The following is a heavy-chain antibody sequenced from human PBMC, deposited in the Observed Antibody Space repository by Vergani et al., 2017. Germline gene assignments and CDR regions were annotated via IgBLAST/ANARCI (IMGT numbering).Heavy chain of an antibody. D-gene: IGHD6-19*01. CDR1: GGTFSSYS. CDR2: IIPMFGTT. V-gene: IGHV1-69*01. J-gene: IGHJ4*02. Sequence: QVQLVQSGAEVKKPGSSVKVSCKASGGTFSSYSTLWVRQAPGQGLEWMGGIIPMFGTTYYAQKFQGRVTITADESTSTAYMELNSLRSEDTAVYYWARGERAKWLVRVYLDYWGQGTLVTVSS. CDR3: ARGERAKWLVRVYLDY.